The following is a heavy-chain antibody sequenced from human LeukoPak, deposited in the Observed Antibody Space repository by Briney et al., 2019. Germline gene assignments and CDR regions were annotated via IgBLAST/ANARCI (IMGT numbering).Heavy chain of an antibody. J-gene: IGHJ5*02. CDR3: ARDVPHNWFDT. CDR1: GITFGNNW. CDR2: INSDGGGA. V-gene: IGHV3-74*01. Sequence: GGSLRLSCAASGITFGNNWMHWVRQSPGKGLVWISRINSDGGGAIYADSVKGRFTVSRDNAKNTLYLQMNSLRAEDTAVYYCARDVPHNWFDTWGQGTLVTVSS.